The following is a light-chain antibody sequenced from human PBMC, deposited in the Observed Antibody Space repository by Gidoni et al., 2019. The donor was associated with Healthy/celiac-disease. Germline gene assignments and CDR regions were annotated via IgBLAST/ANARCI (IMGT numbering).Light chain of an antibody. Sequence: DIQMTQSPSTLYASVGDRVTITCRASQSISSWLAWYQQKPGKAPKLLIYDASSLESGVPSRFSGSGSGTEFTLTISSLQPDDFAASYCQQYNSYSPNTFGQGTKLEIK. CDR1: QSISSW. CDR3: QQYNSYSPNT. CDR2: DAS. V-gene: IGKV1-5*01. J-gene: IGKJ2*01.